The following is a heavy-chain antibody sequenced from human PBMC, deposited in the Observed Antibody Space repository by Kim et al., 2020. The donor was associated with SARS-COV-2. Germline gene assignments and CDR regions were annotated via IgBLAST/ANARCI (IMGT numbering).Heavy chain of an antibody. D-gene: IGHD3-22*01. V-gene: IGHV3-23*01. CDR3: AKDLSHLSIVVEHDWFDP. CDR2: ISGSGGST. J-gene: IGHJ5*02. Sequence: GGSLRLSCAASGFTFSSYAMSWVRQAPGKGLEWVSAISGSGGSTYYADSVKGRFTISRDNSKNTLYLQMNSLRAEDTAVYYCAKDLSHLSIVVEHDWFDPWGQGTLVTVSS. CDR1: GFTFSSYA.